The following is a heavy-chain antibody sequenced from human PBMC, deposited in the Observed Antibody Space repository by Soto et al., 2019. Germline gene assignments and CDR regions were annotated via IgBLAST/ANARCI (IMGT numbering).Heavy chain of an antibody. CDR2: IKSKTDGGTT. Sequence: PGGSLRLSCAASGFTSSNAWMSWVRQAPGKGLEWVGRIKSKTDGGTTDYVAPVKGRFTISRYESKNTLYLQMNSLKTEDTAVYYCTTDLGGYSYGYSYWGQGTLVTVSS. J-gene: IGHJ4*02. CDR3: TTDLGGYSYGYSY. V-gene: IGHV3-15*01. D-gene: IGHD5-18*01. CDR1: GFTSSNAW.